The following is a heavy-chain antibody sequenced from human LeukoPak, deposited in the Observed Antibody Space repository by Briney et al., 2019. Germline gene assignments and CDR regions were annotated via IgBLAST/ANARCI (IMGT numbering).Heavy chain of an antibody. Sequence: SETLSLTRTVSGGSISSYYWSWIRQPPGKGLEWIGYIYYSGSTNYNPSLKSRVTISVDTPKNQFSLKLSSVTAADTAVYYCARETAAAGAWFDPWGQGTLVTVSS. CDR3: ARETAAAGAWFDP. D-gene: IGHD6-13*01. V-gene: IGHV4-59*01. CDR2: IYYSGST. CDR1: GGSISSYY. J-gene: IGHJ5*02.